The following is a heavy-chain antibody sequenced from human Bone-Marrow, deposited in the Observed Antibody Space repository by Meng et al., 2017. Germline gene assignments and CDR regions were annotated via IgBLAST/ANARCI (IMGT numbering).Heavy chain of an antibody. D-gene: IGHD1-26*01. V-gene: IGHV4-31*03. CDR2: IYYSGST. CDR3: ASLYGVVGASWFDP. Sequence: HLQESGHGLWKPSPPLSLTCTVSGGSISSGGYYWNWIRQHPGKGLEWIGYIYYSGSTYYNPSLKSRITISVDTSKNHCSLKLSSVTAADTAVYYCASLYGVVGASWFDPWGQGTLVTVSS. CDR1: GGSISSGGYY. J-gene: IGHJ5*02.